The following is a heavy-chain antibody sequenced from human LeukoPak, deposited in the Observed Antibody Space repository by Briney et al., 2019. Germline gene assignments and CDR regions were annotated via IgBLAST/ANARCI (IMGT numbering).Heavy chain of an antibody. V-gene: IGHV3-23*01. D-gene: IGHD6-19*01. J-gene: IGHJ4*02. CDR1: GFTFSTYA. CDR2: IYPSGDST. CDR3: AKDVVPDSGWDLDY. Sequence: GGSLRLSCAASGFTFSTYAMTWVRQGPGKGLEWVSSIYPSGDSTFYADSVKGRFTISRDNSKNTLYLQMSSLRTEDTAIYYCAKDVVPDSGWDLDYWGQGTLVTVSS.